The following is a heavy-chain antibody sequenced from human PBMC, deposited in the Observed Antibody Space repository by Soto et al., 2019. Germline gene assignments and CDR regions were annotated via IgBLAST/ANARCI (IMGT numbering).Heavy chain of an antibody. CDR2: IIPIFGTA. V-gene: IGHV1-69*13. Sequence: GASVKVSCKASGGTFSSYAICWVRQAPGQGLEWMGGIIPIFGTANYAQKFQGRVTITADESTSTAYMELSSLRSEDTAVYYCARVGMGVVVAATDYYYYGMDVWGQGTTVTVSS. D-gene: IGHD2-15*01. CDR1: GGTFSSYA. J-gene: IGHJ6*02. CDR3: ARVGMGVVVAATDYYYYGMDV.